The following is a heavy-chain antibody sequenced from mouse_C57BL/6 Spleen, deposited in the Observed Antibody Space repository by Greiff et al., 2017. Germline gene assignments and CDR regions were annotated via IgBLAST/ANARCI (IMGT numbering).Heavy chain of an antibody. J-gene: IGHJ2*01. CDR3: ARGPDYGSSSYYFDY. CDR1: GYTFTSYW. CDR2: IDPSDSET. V-gene: IGHV1-52*01. D-gene: IGHD1-1*01. Sequence: VQLQQPGAELVRPGSSVKLSCKASGYTFTSYWMHWVKQRPIQGLEWIGNIDPSDSETHYNQKFKDKATLTVDKSSSTAYMQLSSLTSEDSAVYYCARGPDYGSSSYYFDYWGQGTTLTVSS.